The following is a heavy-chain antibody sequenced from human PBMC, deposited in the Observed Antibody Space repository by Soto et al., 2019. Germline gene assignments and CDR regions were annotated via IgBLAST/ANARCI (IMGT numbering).Heavy chain of an antibody. CDR3: ARDGDVNTGFGKDY. CDR2: IWYDGGNK. J-gene: IGHJ4*02. Sequence: LRLSCAASGFTFSNYGMHWVRQAPGKGLEWVAFIWYDGGNKYYAESVKGRFTISRDNSKNTLYLQMNSLRAEDTAVYYCARDGDVNTGFGKDYWGQGTLVTVSS. D-gene: IGHD3-16*01. CDR1: GFTFSNYG. V-gene: IGHV3-33*01.